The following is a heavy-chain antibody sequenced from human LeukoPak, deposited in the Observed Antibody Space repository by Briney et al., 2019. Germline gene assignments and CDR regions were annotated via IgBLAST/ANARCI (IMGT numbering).Heavy chain of an antibody. CDR1: GFTFSSYG. Sequence: GRSLRLSCAASGFTFSSYGMHWVRQAPGKGLEWVAVISYDGSNKYYADSVKGRFTISRDNSKNTLYLQMNSLRAEDTAVYYCAKDPVLAGYSSGWYVGGLDCWGQGTLVTVSS. V-gene: IGHV3-30*18. J-gene: IGHJ4*02. CDR2: ISYDGSNK. D-gene: IGHD6-19*01. CDR3: AKDPVLAGYSSGWYVGGLDC.